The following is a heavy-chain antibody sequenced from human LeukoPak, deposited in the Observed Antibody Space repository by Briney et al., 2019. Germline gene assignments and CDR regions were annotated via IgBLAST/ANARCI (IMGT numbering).Heavy chain of an antibody. CDR3: ARGVGGSGWSKYYYYGMDV. D-gene: IGHD6-19*01. CDR2: IYYSGST. J-gene: IGHJ6*02. CDR1: GGSFSSYY. Sequence: SETLSLTCTVSGGSFSSYYWSWIRQPPGKGLERIGYIYYSGSTNYNPSLKSRVTISVDTSKNQFSLKLSSVTAADTAVYYCARGVGGSGWSKYYYYGMDVWGQGTTVTVSS. V-gene: IGHV4-59*01.